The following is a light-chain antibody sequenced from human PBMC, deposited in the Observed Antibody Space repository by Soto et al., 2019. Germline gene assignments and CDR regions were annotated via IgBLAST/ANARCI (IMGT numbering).Light chain of an antibody. CDR2: GES. V-gene: IGKV3-15*01. CDR3: QQYNNCPLT. CDR1: QSVNIN. J-gene: IGKJ1*01. Sequence: EILMTQSPATLSVSPGESATLSCRASQSVNINLAWYQQKPGQAPRVLIYGESTRAPGVPARFSGSGSGTEFTLTISSLQSEDFSVYYCQQYNNCPLTFGQGTKMEIK.